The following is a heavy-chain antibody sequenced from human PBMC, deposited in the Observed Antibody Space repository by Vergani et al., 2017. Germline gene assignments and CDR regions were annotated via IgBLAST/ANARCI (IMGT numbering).Heavy chain of an antibody. V-gene: IGHV1-2*02. CDR1: GYTFTGYY. CDR2: INPNSGGT. CDR3: ASRDITIFGVVIIRGYYYYGMDV. J-gene: IGHJ6*02. Sequence: QVQLVQSGAEVKKPGASVKVSCKASGYTFTGYYMHWVRQAPGQGLEWMGWINPNSGGTNYAQKFQGRVTITADESTSTAYMELSSLRSGDTAVYYCASRDITIFGVVIIRGYYYYGMDVWGQGTTVTVSS. D-gene: IGHD3-3*01.